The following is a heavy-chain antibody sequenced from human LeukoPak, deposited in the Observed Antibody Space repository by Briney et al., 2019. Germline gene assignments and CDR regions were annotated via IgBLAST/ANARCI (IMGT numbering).Heavy chain of an antibody. J-gene: IGHJ4*02. CDR2: IYDSGST. V-gene: IGHV4-59*01. CDR3: ARGSRHWFF. CDR1: GGTISTYY. D-gene: IGHD3-9*01. Sequence: SETLSLTCTVSGGTISTYYWTWIRQPPGKGLEWIGYIYDSGSTNYNPSLKSRVTISVDTSKNQFSLKLRSVTAADTAVYYCARGSRHWFFWGQGTLVTVSS.